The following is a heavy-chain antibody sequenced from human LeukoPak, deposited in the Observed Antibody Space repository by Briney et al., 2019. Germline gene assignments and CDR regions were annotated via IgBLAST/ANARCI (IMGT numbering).Heavy chain of an antibody. J-gene: IGHJ4*02. CDR1: GFTFSNYW. CDR2: IKQDGSEK. Sequence: GGSLRLSCAASGFTFSNYWMNWVRQAPGKGLEWVANIKQDGSEKYYVDSVKGRFTISRDNAKNSLHLQMNSLRAEDTAIYYCARGRGCSGTSCYFDYWGQGTLVTVSS. V-gene: IGHV3-7*05. CDR3: ARGRGCSGTSCYFDY. D-gene: IGHD2-2*01.